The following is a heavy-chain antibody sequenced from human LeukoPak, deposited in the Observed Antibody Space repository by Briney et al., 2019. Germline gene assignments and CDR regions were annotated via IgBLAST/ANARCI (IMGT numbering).Heavy chain of an antibody. CDR3: ARGQNYDFWSGYRKYNWFDP. Sequence: SETLSLTCTVSGGSISSYYWSWIRQPPGKGLEWIGYIYYSGSTNYNPSLKSRVTISVDTSKNQFSLKLSSVTAADTAVYYCARGQNYDFWSGYRKYNWFDPWGQGTLVTVSS. D-gene: IGHD3-3*01. J-gene: IGHJ5*02. V-gene: IGHV4-59*08. CDR1: GGSISSYY. CDR2: IYYSGST.